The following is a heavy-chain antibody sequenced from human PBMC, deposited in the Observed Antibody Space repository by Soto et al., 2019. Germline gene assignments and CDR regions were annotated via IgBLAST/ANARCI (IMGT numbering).Heavy chain of an antibody. Sequence: ASVKVSCKASGYTFTSYDINWVRQATGQGLEWMGWMNPNSGNTGYAQKFQGRVTITADKSTSTAYMELSSLRSEDTAVYYCARAARIAVAGPVDYWGQGTLVTVS. V-gene: IGHV1-8*01. D-gene: IGHD6-19*01. CDR2: MNPNSGNT. CDR3: ARAARIAVAGPVDY. J-gene: IGHJ4*02. CDR1: GYTFTSYD.